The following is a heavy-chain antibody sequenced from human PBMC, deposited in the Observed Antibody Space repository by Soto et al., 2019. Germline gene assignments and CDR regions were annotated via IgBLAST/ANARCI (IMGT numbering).Heavy chain of an antibody. CDR3: AKETHSSGYGGYFDY. D-gene: IGHD3-22*01. V-gene: IGHV3-30*18. J-gene: IGHJ4*02. Sequence: ESGGGVVQPGRSLRLSCAASGFTFSAYGMHWVRQAPGKGLEWVAVISKDGSTTYDVDSVKGRFTISRDSSKNTLYLQMNSLRTEDTAVYYCAKETHSSGYGGYFDYWGQGTLVTVSS. CDR1: GFTFSAYG. CDR2: ISKDGSTT.